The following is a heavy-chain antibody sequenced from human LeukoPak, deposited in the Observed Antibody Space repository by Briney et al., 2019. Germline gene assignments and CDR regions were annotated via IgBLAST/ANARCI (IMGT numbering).Heavy chain of an antibody. J-gene: IGHJ4*02. CDR1: GFTLISSW. CDR3: ATDLHFGYCTATSCANY. Sequence: PGGSLRLSCAASGFTLISSWMTWVRQAPGKGLEWVGRIRSTPDGGATDYAAPVKGRFTISRDDSKNTLYLQMSSLRTEDTAVYYCATDLHFGYCTATSCANYWGQGTLVTVSS. V-gene: IGHV3-15*01. CDR2: IRSTPDGGAT. D-gene: IGHD2-2*03.